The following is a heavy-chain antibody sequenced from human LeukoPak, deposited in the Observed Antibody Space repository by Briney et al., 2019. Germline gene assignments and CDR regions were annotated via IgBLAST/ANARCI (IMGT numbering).Heavy chain of an antibody. Sequence: ASVKVSCKASGYTFTSYGISWVRQAPGQGLEWMGWISAYSGNTNYAQKLQGRVTMTTDTSTSTAYMELRSLRSDDTAVYYCARLEDSYYYMDVWGKGTTVTVSS. CDR1: GYTFTSYG. V-gene: IGHV1-18*01. D-gene: IGHD3-22*01. J-gene: IGHJ6*03. CDR3: ARLEDSYYYMDV. CDR2: ISAYSGNT.